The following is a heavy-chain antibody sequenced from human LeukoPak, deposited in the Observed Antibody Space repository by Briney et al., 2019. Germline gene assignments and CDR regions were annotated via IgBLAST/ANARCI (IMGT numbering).Heavy chain of an antibody. J-gene: IGHJ6*04. CDR3: AELGITMIGGV. D-gene: IGHD3-10*02. Sequence: GGSLRLSCAASGFTFSNYAMTWVRQAPGKGLEWVSFIGGSGDTTYYADSVKGRFTISRDNAKNSLYLQMNSLRAEDTAVYYCAELGITMIGGVWGKGTTVTISS. V-gene: IGHV3-23*01. CDR2: IGGSGDTT. CDR1: GFTFSNYA.